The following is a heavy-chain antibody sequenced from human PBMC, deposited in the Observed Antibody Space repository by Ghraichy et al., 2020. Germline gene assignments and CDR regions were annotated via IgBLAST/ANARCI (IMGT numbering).Heavy chain of an antibody. CDR2: ITSSSSFR. D-gene: IGHD4-23*01. J-gene: IGHJ6*02. Sequence: LSLTCVGSGFTFSSYSMNWVRQSPGKGLEWVSYITSSSSFRSYADSAKGRFTISRDNAHNSLYLQINSLREEDTAVYFCARGSTVVRFFYYDGMDVWGQGTTVTVSS. V-gene: IGHV3-48*02. CDR1: GFTFSSYS. CDR3: ARGSTVVRFFYYDGMDV.